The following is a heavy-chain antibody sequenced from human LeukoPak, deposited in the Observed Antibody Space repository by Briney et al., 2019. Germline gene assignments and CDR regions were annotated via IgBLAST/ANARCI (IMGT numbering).Heavy chain of an antibody. CDR2: IKQDGSEK. Sequence: GGSLRLSCAASGFTFSCYWMSWVRQAPGKGLEWVANIKQDGSEKYYVDSVKGRFTISRDNAKNSLYLQMNSLRAEDTAVYYCARGPYDILTEDAFDIWGQGTMVTVSS. CDR1: GFTFSCYW. D-gene: IGHD3-9*01. J-gene: IGHJ3*02. V-gene: IGHV3-7*03. CDR3: ARGPYDILTEDAFDI.